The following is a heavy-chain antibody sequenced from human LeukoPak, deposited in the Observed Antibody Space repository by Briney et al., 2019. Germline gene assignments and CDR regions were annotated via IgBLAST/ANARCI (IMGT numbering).Heavy chain of an antibody. V-gene: IGHV3-15*01. CDR1: GFTFSNAW. CDR2: IKSKTDGGTT. CDR3: TTEDSSGFAPGAY. D-gene: IGHD3-22*01. Sequence: GRSLRLSCAASGFTFSNAWMSWVRQAPGEGLEWVGRIKSKTDGGTTDYAAPVKGRFTISRDDSKNTLYLQMNSLKTEDTAVYYCTTEDSSGFAPGAYWGQGTLVTVSS. J-gene: IGHJ4*02.